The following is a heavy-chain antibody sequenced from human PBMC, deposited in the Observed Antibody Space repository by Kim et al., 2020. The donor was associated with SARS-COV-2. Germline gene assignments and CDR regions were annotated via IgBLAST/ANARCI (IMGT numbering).Heavy chain of an antibody. Sequence: KSRVTISVDTSKNQFSLKLSSVTAADTAVYYCARRGSGSSGWYGGGYFDYWGQGTLVTVSS. D-gene: IGHD6-19*01. V-gene: IGHV4-39*01. J-gene: IGHJ4*02. CDR3: ARRGSGSSGWYGGGYFDY.